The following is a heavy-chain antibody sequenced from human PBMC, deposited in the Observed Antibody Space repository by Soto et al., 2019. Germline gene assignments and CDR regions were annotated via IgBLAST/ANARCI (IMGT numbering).Heavy chain of an antibody. CDR1: GGSISSGGYY. CDR3: ARVAGYYGSGSSIRDYYFDY. D-gene: IGHD3-10*01. Sequence: SETLSLTCTVSGGSISSGGYYWSWIRQHPGKGLEWIGYIYYSGSTYYNPSLKSRVTISVDTSKNQFSLKLSSVTAADTAVYYCARVAGYYGSGSSIRDYYFDYWGQGTLVTVSS. V-gene: IGHV4-31*03. CDR2: IYYSGST. J-gene: IGHJ4*02.